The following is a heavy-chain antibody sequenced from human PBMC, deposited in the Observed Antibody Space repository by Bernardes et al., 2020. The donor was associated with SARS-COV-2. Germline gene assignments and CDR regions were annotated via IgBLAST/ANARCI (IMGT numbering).Heavy chain of an antibody. J-gene: IGHJ5*02. Sequence: VGSLILSCAASGFTFSSYWMHWVRQAPGQGLVWVSRINSDGSSTSYADSVKGRFTISRDNAKNTLYLQMNSLRAEDTAVYYCARDLARDYYDNWFDPWGQGTLVTVSS. CDR3: ARDLARDYYDNWFDP. V-gene: IGHV3-74*01. CDR1: GFTFSSYW. D-gene: IGHD3-22*01. CDR2: INSDGSST.